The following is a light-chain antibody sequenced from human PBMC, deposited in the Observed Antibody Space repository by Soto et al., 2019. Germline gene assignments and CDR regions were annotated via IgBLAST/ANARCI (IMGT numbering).Light chain of an antibody. CDR2: DVL. V-gene: IGKV1-33*01. CDR1: QDISKY. Sequence: DLQMTQSASSLPASVGDTVTISCQASQDISKYLNWFQQKPGKAPKLLIYDVLNVETGVPSRLSGRGSGTDFTLIISNLQPVDFATYYCQQYDQLPITFGGGTKVDI. J-gene: IGKJ4*01. CDR3: QQYDQLPIT.